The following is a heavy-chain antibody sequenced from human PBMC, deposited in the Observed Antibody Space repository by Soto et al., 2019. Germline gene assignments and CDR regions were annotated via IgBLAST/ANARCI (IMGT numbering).Heavy chain of an antibody. CDR1: GYTFTSYY. J-gene: IGHJ6*03. Sequence: QVQLVQSGAEVKKPGASVTGSCKASGYTFTSYYIHWVRQAPGQGLEWMGIINPGGGSTSYAQKFQGRVNMTRDTSTSTVYMEVGGLRSEDTAVYYCARDQEPSTLYYDYYYMDVWGKGTTVTVSS. V-gene: IGHV1-46*03. CDR3: ARDQEPSTLYYDYYYMDV. CDR2: INPGGGST.